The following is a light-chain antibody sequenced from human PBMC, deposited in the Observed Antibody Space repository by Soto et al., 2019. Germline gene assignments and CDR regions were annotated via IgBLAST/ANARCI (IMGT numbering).Light chain of an antibody. CDR3: QSYDNSLSGSNV. CDR1: SSNIGAGHD. J-gene: IGLJ1*01. Sequence: QSVLTQPPSVSGALGQSVTISCTGSSSNIGAGHDVHWYQQFPGTAPKVLIYGNSNRPSGVPDRFSGSKSGTSASLAITGLQAEDEADYYCQSYDNSLSGSNVFGTGTKVTVL. CDR2: GNS. V-gene: IGLV1-40*01.